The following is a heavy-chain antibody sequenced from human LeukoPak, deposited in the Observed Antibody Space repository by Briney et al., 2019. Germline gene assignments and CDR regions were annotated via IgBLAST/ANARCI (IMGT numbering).Heavy chain of an antibody. V-gene: IGHV3-23*01. J-gene: IGHJ5*02. CDR2: ISGSGGST. Sequence: GGSLRLSCAASGFTFSSYAMSWVRQAPGKGLEWVSAISGSGGSTYYADSVKGRFTISRDNSKNTLYLQMNSLRAEDTAVYYCAKGGSDIVVVPAATNWFDPWGQGTLVTVYS. CDR1: GFTFSSYA. D-gene: IGHD2-2*01. CDR3: AKGGSDIVVVPAATNWFDP.